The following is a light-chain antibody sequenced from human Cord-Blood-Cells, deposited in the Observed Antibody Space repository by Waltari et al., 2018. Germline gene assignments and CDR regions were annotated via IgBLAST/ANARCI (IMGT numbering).Light chain of an antibody. Sequence: DIVMTQSTLSLPVTPGEPASIYCRSSQSLLHSNGYNYLDWYLQKPGQSPQLLIYLGSNRASGVPDRFSGSGSGTDFTLKISRVEAEDVGVYYCMQALQTPPWTFGQGTKVEIK. J-gene: IGKJ1*01. CDR3: MQALQTPPWT. CDR2: LGS. CDR1: QSLLHSNGYNY. V-gene: IGKV2-28*01.